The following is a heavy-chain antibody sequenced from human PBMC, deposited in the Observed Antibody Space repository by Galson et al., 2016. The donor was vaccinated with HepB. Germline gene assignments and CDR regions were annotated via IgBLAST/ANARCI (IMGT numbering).Heavy chain of an antibody. D-gene: IGHD3-22*01. CDR2: ISVVGGPT. CDR3: ARAGGTVYYHDSSGYST. CDR1: GITFSNYA. Sequence: SLRLSCAVSGITFSNYALNWVRQAPGKELEWVSTISVVGGPTYYADSVKGRFTISRDNSKDTVYLQMSSLRAEDTALYYCARAGGTVYYHDSSGYSTWGQGTLVTVSS. J-gene: IGHJ5*02. V-gene: IGHV3-23*01.